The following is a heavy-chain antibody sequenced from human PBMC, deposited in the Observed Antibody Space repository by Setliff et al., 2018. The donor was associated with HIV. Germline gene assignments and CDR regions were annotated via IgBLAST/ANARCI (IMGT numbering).Heavy chain of an antibody. CDR1: GASISNSNAD. CDR2: VYQSGST. CDR3: ARHMDPSGTSWIFSYYYMDL. D-gene: IGHD2-2*01. V-gene: IGHV4-39*01. J-gene: IGHJ6*03. Sequence: PSETLSLTCTVYGASISNSNADWGWIRQPPGKRLEWLGSVYQSGSTSYNPSLSSRLTISVDTSKNKVSLRLSPVTAADTGVYYWARHMDPSGTSWIFSYYYMDLWGGGTTVTVSS.